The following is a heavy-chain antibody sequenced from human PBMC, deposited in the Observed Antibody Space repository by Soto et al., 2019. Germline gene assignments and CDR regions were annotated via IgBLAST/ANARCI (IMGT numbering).Heavy chain of an antibody. Sequence: GGSLRLSCAASGFTFSSYAMSWVRQAPGKGVEWVSAISGSGGSTYYADSVKGRFTISRDNSKNTLYLQMNSLRAEDTAVYYCAKDHFRVGTFAIGSYCGMDVWGEWTTVTVSS. V-gene: IGHV3-23*01. D-gene: IGHD3-3*01. CDR1: GFTFSSYA. CDR3: AKDHFRVGTFAIGSYCGMDV. CDR2: ISGSGGST. J-gene: IGHJ6*04.